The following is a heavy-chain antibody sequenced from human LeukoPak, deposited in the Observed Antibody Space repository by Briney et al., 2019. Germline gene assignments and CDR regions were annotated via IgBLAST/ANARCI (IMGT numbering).Heavy chain of an antibody. Sequence: PSETLSLTCTVSGDSISRSTYYWAWIRQPPGKGLEWIGSVYYGRSPYFHPSLESRATISVDTSKNHFSLKMSSVTAADTAVYYCARSSGTGTFSYWGQGTLVTVSS. CDR1: GDSISRSTYY. CDR2: VYYGRSP. J-gene: IGHJ4*02. V-gene: IGHV4-39*02. CDR3: ARSSGTGTFSY. D-gene: IGHD6-25*01.